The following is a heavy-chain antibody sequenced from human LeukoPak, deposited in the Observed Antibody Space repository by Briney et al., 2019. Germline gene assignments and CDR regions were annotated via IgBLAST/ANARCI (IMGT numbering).Heavy chain of an antibody. Sequence: SETLSLTCAVYGGSFSGYYWSWIRQPPGKGLEWIGEINHSGSTNYNPSLKSRVTISVDTSKNQFSLKLSSVTAADTAVYYCARLSTFYYYAMDVWGQGTTVTVSS. CDR2: INHSGST. CDR1: GGSFSGYY. V-gene: IGHV4-34*01. CDR3: ARLSTFYYYAMDV. J-gene: IGHJ6*02.